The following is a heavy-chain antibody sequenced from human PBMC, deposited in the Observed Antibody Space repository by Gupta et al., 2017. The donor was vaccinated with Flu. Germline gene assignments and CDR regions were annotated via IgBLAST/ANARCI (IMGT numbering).Heavy chain of an antibody. J-gene: IGHJ6*02. CDR2: IILILGTP. CDR1: GGTFSSHT. Sequence: QVQLVQSGAEMRKPGSSVKVSCKASGGTFSSHTVSWVRQAPGQGLEWMGGIILILGTPNYAQKCQDRVTITADKSTSTADMELSSLRSDDTAVYFCASSTIGVATYYYYGADVWGQGTTVTVSS. V-gene: IGHV1-69*06. CDR3: ASSTIGVATYYYYGADV. D-gene: IGHD3-22*01.